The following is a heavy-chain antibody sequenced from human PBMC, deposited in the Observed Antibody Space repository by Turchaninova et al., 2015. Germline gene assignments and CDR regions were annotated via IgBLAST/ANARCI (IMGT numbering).Heavy chain of an antibody. Sequence: QITLKESGPPLVKSTPTLTLPCTFSGFSLSTIGVGGGWILQPPGKALEWRALIYWEDDKRYSPSLKSRLTMTKDTSKNQVVLTMTNMDPVDTATYYCAHTHSNYDYYFDYWGQGTLVTVSS. D-gene: IGHD4-11*01. J-gene: IGHJ4*02. CDR3: AHTHSNYDYYFDY. V-gene: IGHV2-5*02. CDR1: GFSLSTIGVG. CDR2: IYWEDDK.